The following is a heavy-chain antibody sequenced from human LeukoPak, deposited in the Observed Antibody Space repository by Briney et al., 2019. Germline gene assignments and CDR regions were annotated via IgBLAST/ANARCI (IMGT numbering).Heavy chain of an antibody. J-gene: IGHJ4*02. CDR3: ARDPRPYGSYFVDY. CDR1: GFTFSDYW. V-gene: IGHV3-74*01. Sequence: GGSLRLSCAASGFTFSDYWMHWVRQAPGKGLLWVSRIKTGGSSATYADSVKGRFTVSRDNAKNTLYLQMDSLRAEDTAVYYCARDPRPYGSYFVDYWGQGTLVTVSS. D-gene: IGHD1-26*01. CDR2: IKTGGSSA.